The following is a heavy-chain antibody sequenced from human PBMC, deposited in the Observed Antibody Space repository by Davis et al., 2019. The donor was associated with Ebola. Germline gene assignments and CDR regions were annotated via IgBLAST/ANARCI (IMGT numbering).Heavy chain of an antibody. D-gene: IGHD3-22*01. Sequence: ASVKVSCKASGYTFTGYYMHWVRQAPGQGLEWMGWINPNSGGTNYAQKFQGRVTMTRDTSISTAYMELSSLRSEDTAVYYCARDPDRTPRAFDIWGQGTMVTVSS. CDR3: ARDPDRTPRAFDI. J-gene: IGHJ3*02. CDR1: GYTFTGYY. V-gene: IGHV1-2*02. CDR2: INPNSGGT.